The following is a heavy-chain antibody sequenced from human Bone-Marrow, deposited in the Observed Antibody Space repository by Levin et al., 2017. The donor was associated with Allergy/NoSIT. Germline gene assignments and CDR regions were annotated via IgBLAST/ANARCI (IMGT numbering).Heavy chain of an antibody. V-gene: IGHV3-30*14. D-gene: IGHD3-9*01. Sequence: GESLKISCATSGFIFINYHMHWVRQAPGKGLEWVAYVSFDGSDTNYADSVKGRFTISRDNSKNTLYLQMNSLGPEDTAVYYCARDYSVTGRRYFDYWGQGTLVTVSS. CDR1: GFIFINYH. J-gene: IGHJ4*02. CDR3: ARDYSVTGRRYFDY. CDR2: VSFDGSDT.